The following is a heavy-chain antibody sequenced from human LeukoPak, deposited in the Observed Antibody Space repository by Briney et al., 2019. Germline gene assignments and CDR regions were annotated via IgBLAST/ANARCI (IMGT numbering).Heavy chain of an antibody. D-gene: IGHD4-17*01. CDR3: AKAEAYGDYVSSLDY. CDR1: GFTFSSYG. V-gene: IGHV3-30*18. Sequence: PGGSLRLSCAASGFTFSSYGMPWVRQAPGKGLEWVAVISYDGSNKYYADSVKGRFTISRDNSKNTLYLQMNSLRAEDTAVYYCAKAEAYGDYVSSLDYWGQGTLVTVSS. CDR2: ISYDGSNK. J-gene: IGHJ4*02.